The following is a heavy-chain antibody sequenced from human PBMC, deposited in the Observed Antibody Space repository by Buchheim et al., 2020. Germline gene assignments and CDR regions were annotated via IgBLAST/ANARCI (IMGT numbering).Heavy chain of an antibody. CDR2: INPNSGGT. CDR1: GYTFTGYY. J-gene: IGHJ5*02. D-gene: IGHD3-16*02. CDR3: ARDRVITFGGVIVLSGDNWFDP. Sequence: QVQLVQSGAEVKKPGASVKVSCKASGYTFTGYYMHWVRQAPGQGLEWMGRINPNSGGTNYAQKFQGRVTMTRDTSISTAYMELSRLRSDDTAVYYCARDRVITFGGVIVLSGDNWFDPWGQGTL. V-gene: IGHV1-2*06.